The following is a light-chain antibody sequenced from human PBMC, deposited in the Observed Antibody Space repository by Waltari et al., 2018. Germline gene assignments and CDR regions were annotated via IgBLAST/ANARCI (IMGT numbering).Light chain of an antibody. Sequence: QSALTQPASVSGSPGQSITISCTGTTNDLGRYNLVSWYQRRPGKAPKLMIYEGFKRPSGVSNRFSGSKSGNTASLTISGLQAEDEADYYCCSYAGIDTFVLFGGGTKVTVL. CDR1: TNDLGRYNL. V-gene: IGLV2-23*01. CDR2: EGF. J-gene: IGLJ2*01. CDR3: CSYAGIDTFVL.